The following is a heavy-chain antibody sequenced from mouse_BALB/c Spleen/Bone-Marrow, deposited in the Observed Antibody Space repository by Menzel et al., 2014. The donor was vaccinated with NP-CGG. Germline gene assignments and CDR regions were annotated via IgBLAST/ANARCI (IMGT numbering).Heavy chain of an antibody. D-gene: IGHD2-3*01. V-gene: IGHV5-17*02. CDR3: VRGGYYVPSYFDS. Sequence: DVMLVESGGGLVQPGGSRKLSCAASGFTFRSSGMHWARQAPEKGLEWVAYISGGTSTIYYADTVKGRFTISRDNPNNTLFLQMTSLRSEDTAMYYCVRGGYYVPSYFDSWGQGTTLTVSS. CDR2: ISGGTSTI. CDR1: GFTFRSSG. J-gene: IGHJ2*01.